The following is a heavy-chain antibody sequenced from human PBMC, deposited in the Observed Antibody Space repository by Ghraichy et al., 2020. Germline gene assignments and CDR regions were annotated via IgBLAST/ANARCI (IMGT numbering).Heavy chain of an antibody. CDR3: AGGGNYFDTFGPQSFDY. Sequence: SQTLSLTCTVSGDSIGSGGYYWSWLRQHPGKGLEWIGYVYYSGSTYYNPSLKSRISTSVDTSRNQFSLKVTSVTAADTAVYYCAGGGNYFDTFGPQSFDYWGQGILVTVSS. D-gene: IGHD2/OR15-2a*01. CDR2: VYYSGST. J-gene: IGHJ4*02. V-gene: IGHV4-31*03. CDR1: GDSIGSGGYY.